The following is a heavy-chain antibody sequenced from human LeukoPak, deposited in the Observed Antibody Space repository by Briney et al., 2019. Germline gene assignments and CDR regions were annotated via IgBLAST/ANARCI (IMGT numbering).Heavy chain of an antibody. V-gene: IGHV3-7*01. D-gene: IGHD6-19*01. CDR2: IKEDGSEK. CDR3: ARTGWIEHFDY. J-gene: IGHJ4*02. Sequence: GGSLRLSCAASGFTFSHYQMSWVRQGPEKGLEWVANIKEDGSEKYYVGSVKGRFTISRDNAKNSLILQMNSLRGEDTAVYYCARTGWIEHFDYRGQGTLVTVSS. CDR1: GFTFSHYQ.